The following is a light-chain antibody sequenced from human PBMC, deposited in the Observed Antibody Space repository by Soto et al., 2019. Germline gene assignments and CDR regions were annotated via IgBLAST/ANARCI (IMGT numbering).Light chain of an antibody. V-gene: IGLV2-8*01. CDR3: SSHAGSIHFYV. Sequence: QSALTQAPSASGSPGQSFTISCTGTSSDVGAYNFVSWYQQHPGKAPKLIISEVSKRPSGVPDRFSGSKSGNTASLTVSGLQAEDEADYYCSSHAGSIHFYVFGTGTKVTVL. CDR1: SSDVGAYNF. J-gene: IGLJ1*01. CDR2: EVS.